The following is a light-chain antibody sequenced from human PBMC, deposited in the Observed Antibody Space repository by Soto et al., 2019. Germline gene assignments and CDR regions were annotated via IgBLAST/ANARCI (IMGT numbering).Light chain of an antibody. CDR1: QDISKD. J-gene: IGKJ1*01. CDR3: LQDHDYPRT. CDR2: SAT. Sequence: AIQMTQSPTSLSASVGERVIITCRASQDISKDLGWYQQKPGKAPKFLIYSATSTQSGVPSTFSGSGFGTVFTLTISSLQPEDFATYYCLQDHDYPRTFGQGTKVEF. V-gene: IGKV1-6*01.